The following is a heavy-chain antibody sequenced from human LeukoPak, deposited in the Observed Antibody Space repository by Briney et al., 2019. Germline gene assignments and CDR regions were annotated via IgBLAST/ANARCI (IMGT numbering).Heavy chain of an antibody. CDR3: ARDQPSTRFGELQPFDP. CDR1: GGSISSYY. V-gene: IGHV4-4*07. D-gene: IGHD3-10*01. J-gene: IGHJ5*02. CDR2: IYTSGST. Sequence: SETLPLTCTVSGGSISSYYWSWIRQPAGKGLEWIGRIYTSGSTNYNPSLKSRVTMSVDTSKNQFSLKLSSVTAADTAVYYCARDQPSTRFGELQPFDPWGQGTLVTVSS.